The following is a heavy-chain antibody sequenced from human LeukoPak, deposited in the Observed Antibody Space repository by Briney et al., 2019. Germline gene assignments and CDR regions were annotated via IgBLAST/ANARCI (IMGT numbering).Heavy chain of an antibody. D-gene: IGHD6-6*01. CDR2: IYYSGST. CDR3: ARGSIAARRARHYYYMDV. CDR1: GGSISSSSYY. J-gene: IGHJ6*03. Sequence: KPSETLSLTCTVSGGSISSSSYYWGWIRQPPGKGLEWIGSIYYSGSTYYNPSLKSRVTISVDTSKNQLSLKLSSVTAADTAVYYCARGSIAARRARHYYYMDVWGKGTTVTVSS. V-gene: IGHV4-39*07.